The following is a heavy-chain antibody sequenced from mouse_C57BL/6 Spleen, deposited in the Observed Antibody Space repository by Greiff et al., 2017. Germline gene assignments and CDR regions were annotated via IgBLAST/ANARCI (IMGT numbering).Heavy chain of an antibody. V-gene: IGHV5-4*01. J-gene: IGHJ2*01. D-gene: IGHD1-1*01. CDR1: GFTFSSYA. CDR3: ARENYGSHYFDY. Sequence: DVKLQESGGGLVKPGGSLKLSCAASGFTFSSYAMSWVRQTPEKRLEWVATISDGGSYTYYPDNVKGRFTISRDNAKNNLYLQMSHLKSEDTAMYYCARENYGSHYFDYWGQGTTLTVSS. CDR2: ISDGGSYT.